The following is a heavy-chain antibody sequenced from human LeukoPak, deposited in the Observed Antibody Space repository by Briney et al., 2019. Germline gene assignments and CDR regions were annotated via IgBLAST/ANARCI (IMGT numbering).Heavy chain of an antibody. Sequence: ASVKVSCKTSGSTFTNYGITWVRQAPGQGLEWMGWVSAHGDNTNYVQKIQGRVTMTTDTSTSTAYMELRSLTSDDTAVYYCARDCIGCHGFDYWGQGTLVTVSS. D-gene: IGHD2-15*01. V-gene: IGHV1-18*01. J-gene: IGHJ4*02. CDR1: GSTFTNYG. CDR3: ARDCIGCHGFDY. CDR2: VSAHGDNT.